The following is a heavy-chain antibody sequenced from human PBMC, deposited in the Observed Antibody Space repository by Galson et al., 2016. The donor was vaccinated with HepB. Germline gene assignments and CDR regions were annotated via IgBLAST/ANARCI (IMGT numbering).Heavy chain of an antibody. CDR2: ISDNADRT. Sequence: SLRLSCAASGFTFSSYPMVWVRQAPGKRPEAVSGISDNADRTYYIDSVKGRFTISRDNANNMLYLQIGNLRVDDTAVFCCAKVLSVTRHYWYGMHVWGKGTTVTVSS. D-gene: IGHD4-17*01. V-gene: IGHV3-23*01. CDR3: AKVLSVTRHYWYGMHV. CDR1: GFTFSSYP. J-gene: IGHJ6*04.